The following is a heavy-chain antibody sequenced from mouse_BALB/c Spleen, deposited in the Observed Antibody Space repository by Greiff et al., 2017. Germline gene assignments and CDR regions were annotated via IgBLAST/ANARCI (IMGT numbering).Heavy chain of an antibody. CDR1: GFTFSSYA. Sequence: EVNVVESGGGLVKPGGSLKLSCAASGFTFSSYAMSWVRQSPEKRLEWVAEISSGGSYTYYPDTVTGRFTISRDNAKNTLYLEMSSLRSEDTAMYYCARDDGNPAWFAYWGQGTLVTVSA. CDR3: ARDDGNPAWFAY. J-gene: IGHJ3*01. V-gene: IGHV5-9-4*01. CDR2: ISSGGSYT. D-gene: IGHD2-1*01.